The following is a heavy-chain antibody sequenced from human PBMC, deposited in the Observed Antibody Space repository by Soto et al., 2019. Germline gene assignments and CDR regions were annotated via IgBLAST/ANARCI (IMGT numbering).Heavy chain of an antibody. CDR2: IYYSGST. Sequence: QLQLQESGPGLVKPSETLSLTCTVSGGSISSSSYYWGWIRQPPGQGLEWIGSIYYSGSTYYNPSLKSRVTIPVDTSKNQFSLKLSSVTPSDTAVYYWARDTGGARGSGLEYWGQGTLVTVSS. V-gene: IGHV4-39*02. CDR1: GGSISSSSYY. CDR3: ARDTGGARGSGLEY. J-gene: IGHJ4*02. D-gene: IGHD3-10*01.